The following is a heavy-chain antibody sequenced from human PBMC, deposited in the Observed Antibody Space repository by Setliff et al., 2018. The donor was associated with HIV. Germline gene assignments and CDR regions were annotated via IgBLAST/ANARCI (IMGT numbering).Heavy chain of an antibody. CDR1: GGSISSSSYY. D-gene: IGHD3-10*01. V-gene: IGHV4-39*01. J-gene: IGHJ4*02. CDR3: AAVTGSYSPGGGAYFDY. CDR2: IYYSGST. Sequence: LSLTCTVSGGSISSSSYYWGWIRQPPGKGLEWIGSIYYSGSTYYNPSLKSRVTISVDTSKNQFSLKLSSVTAADTAVYYCAAVTGSYSPGGGAYFDYWGQGTLVTVSS.